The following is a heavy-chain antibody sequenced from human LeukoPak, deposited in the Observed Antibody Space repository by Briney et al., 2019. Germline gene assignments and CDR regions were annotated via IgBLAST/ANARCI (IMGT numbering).Heavy chain of an antibody. CDR3: AREMYSSSPLDY. D-gene: IGHD6-6*01. CDR2: SYTIGST. J-gene: IGHJ4*02. CDR1: GGSISSDY. V-gene: IGHV4-4*07. Sequence: SETLSLTCTVSGGSISSDYWSWSRQPAGKGLEAMGHSYTIGSTNYNPSLKSRGSMSVDTSKNQYSRKLTSCTAADTAVYYCAREMYSSSPLDYWGQGTLVTVSS.